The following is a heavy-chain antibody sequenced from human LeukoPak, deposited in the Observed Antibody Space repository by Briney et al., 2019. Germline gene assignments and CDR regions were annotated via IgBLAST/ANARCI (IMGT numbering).Heavy chain of an antibody. D-gene: IGHD3-22*01. CDR1: GFTFSSYG. CDR2: ISYDGSNK. Sequence: GRSLRLSCAASGFTFSSYGMHWVRQAPGKGLEWVAVISYDGSNKYYADSVKGRFTISRDNSKNTLYLQMNSLRAEDTAVYYCAKRRYHSSGYFDYWGQGTLVTVSS. V-gene: IGHV3-30*18. CDR3: AKRRYHSSGYFDY. J-gene: IGHJ4*02.